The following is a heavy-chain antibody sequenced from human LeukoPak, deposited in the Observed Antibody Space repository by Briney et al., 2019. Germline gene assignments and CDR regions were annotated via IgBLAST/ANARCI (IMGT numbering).Heavy chain of an antibody. D-gene: IGHD6-19*01. CDR2: INPNSGGT. V-gene: IGHV1-2*06. J-gene: IGHJ4*02. Sequence: GASVKVSCKASGYTFTGYYMHWVRQAPGQGLEWMGRINPNSGGTNYAQKFQGRVTMTRDTSISTAYMELSRLRSDDTAVYYCARETGSSGWYGGYFDYWGQGTLVTVSS. CDR3: ARETGSSGWYGGYFDY. CDR1: GYTFTGYY.